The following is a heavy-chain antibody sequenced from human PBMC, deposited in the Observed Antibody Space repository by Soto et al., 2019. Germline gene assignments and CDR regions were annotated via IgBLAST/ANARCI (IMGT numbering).Heavy chain of an antibody. CDR2: IYYSGST. CDR3: ATLPHYGDPKAGF. Sequence: QLQLQESVPGLVKPSETLSLTCTVSGGSISSTNYWGWIRQPPGKGLEWIGTIYYSGSTYYNSSLQSRVTISVDTSKNQFSLKLTSVTAADTAVYNCATLPHYGDPKAGFWGQGTLVTVSS. CDR1: GGSISSTNY. V-gene: IGHV4-39*01. J-gene: IGHJ4*02. D-gene: IGHD4-17*01.